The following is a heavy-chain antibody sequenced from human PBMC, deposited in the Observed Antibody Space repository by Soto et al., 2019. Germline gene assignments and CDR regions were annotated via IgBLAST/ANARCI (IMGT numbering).Heavy chain of an antibody. D-gene: IGHD2-2*01. Sequence: PGGSLRLSCAASGFTFSSYAMSWVRQAPGKGLEWVSAISGSGGSTYYADSVKGRFTISRDNSKNTLYLQMNSLRAEDTAVYYCAKDSIVPAAISSFSAAEKYNWFDPWGQGTLVTVSS. CDR3: AKDSIVPAAISSFSAAEKYNWFDP. J-gene: IGHJ5*02. V-gene: IGHV3-23*01. CDR2: ISGSGGST. CDR1: GFTFSSYA.